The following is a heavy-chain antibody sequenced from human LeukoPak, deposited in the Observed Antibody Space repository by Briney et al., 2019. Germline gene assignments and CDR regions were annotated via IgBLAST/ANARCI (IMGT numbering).Heavy chain of an antibody. CDR3: ARRGLYDSGRYHYYYYYYMDV. CDR2: INHSGST. CDR1: GGSFSGYY. J-gene: IGHJ6*03. V-gene: IGHV4-34*01. Sequence: SETLSLTCAVYGGSFSGYYWSWIRQPPGKGLEWIGEINHSGSTNYNPSLKSRVTISVDTSKNQFSLKLSSVTAADTAVYYCARRGLYDSGRYHYYYYYYMDVWGKGTTVTISS. D-gene: IGHD3-10*01.